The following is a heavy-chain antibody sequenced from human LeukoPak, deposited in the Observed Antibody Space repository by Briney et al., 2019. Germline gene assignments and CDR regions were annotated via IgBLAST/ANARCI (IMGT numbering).Heavy chain of an antibody. V-gene: IGHV3-73*01. D-gene: IGHD5-24*01. CDR3: TTGNYDY. CDR1: GFTFSGSA. J-gene: IGHJ4*02. CDR2: IRINTNNYAT. Sequence: PGGSLRLSCAASGFTFSGSAMHWVRQASGKGLEWVGRIRINTNNYATTYAASVKGRFTISRDDPKNTAYLQMNSLKIEDTAVYYCTTGNYDYWGQGTLVTVSS.